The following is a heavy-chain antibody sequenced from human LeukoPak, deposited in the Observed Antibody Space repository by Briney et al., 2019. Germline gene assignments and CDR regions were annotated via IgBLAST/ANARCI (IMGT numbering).Heavy chain of an antibody. J-gene: IGHJ4*02. Sequence: GASVKVSCKVSGYTLTELSMHWVRQAPGKGLEWVGGVDPEDGETIYAQKFQGRVTMTEDTSTDTASMELRSLRSEHTAVYYCATDLLKVSTPSDYWAQGPLVPVSS. CDR2: VDPEDGET. D-gene: IGHD2-21*01. CDR3: ATDLLKVSTPSDY. CDR1: GYTLTELS. V-gene: IGHV1-24*01.